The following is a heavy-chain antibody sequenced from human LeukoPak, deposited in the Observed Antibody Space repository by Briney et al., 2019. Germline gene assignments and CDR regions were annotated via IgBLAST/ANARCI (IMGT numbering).Heavy chain of an antibody. CDR3: QRATRRGGSFDY. Sequence: GGSLRLSCEASGFTFSSFGMHWVRQAPGKGLEWVAFIRRDGDVIYYADSVKGRFTISRDNSRNMVYLQLNSLRAEDTAVYYCQRATRRGGSFDYWGQGTLVTVSS. V-gene: IGHV3-30*02. CDR1: GFTFSSFG. D-gene: IGHD1-1*01. CDR2: IRRDGDVI. J-gene: IGHJ4*02.